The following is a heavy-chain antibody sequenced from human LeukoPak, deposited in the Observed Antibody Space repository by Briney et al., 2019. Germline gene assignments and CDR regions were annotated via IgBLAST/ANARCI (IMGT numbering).Heavy chain of an antibody. Sequence: GASVKVSCKASGGTFSSYAISWVRQAPGQGLEWMGGIIPIFGTANYAQKFQGRVTITADESTSTAYMELSSLRSEDTAVYYCARAGRLRLGELSLDAFDIWGQGTMVTVSS. CDR3: ARAGRLRLGELSLDAFDI. CDR1: GGTFSSYA. V-gene: IGHV1-69*13. J-gene: IGHJ3*02. D-gene: IGHD3-16*02. CDR2: IIPIFGTA.